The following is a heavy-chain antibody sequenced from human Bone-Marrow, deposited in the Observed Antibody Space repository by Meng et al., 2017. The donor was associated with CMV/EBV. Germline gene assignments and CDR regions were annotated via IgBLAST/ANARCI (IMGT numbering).Heavy chain of an antibody. CDR3: TRSYTTPRDYYFDY. D-gene: IGHD3-16*02. CDR1: GFNFDEYA. V-gene: IGHV3-49*04. J-gene: IGHJ4*02. Sequence: GESLKISCAASGFNFDEYAMNWVRQAPGKGLEWMGFIRSRAYGGTPEYAASVKGRFTISRDDSKSIAYLQINSLKTEDTAMFYCTRSYTTPRDYYFDYWGQGTLVTVSS. CDR2: IRSRAYGGTP.